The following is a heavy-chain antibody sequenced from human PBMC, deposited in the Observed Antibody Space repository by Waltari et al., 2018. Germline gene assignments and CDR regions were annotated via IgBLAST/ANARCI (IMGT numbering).Heavy chain of an antibody. CDR3: ARGGKVNNWFDP. Sequence: QVQLQQWGAGLLKSSETLSLTCALYGGSFSDDSWSWIRQPPGKGLEWIGEITHSGMTNYNPSLKSRVTISADRSKNQFSLKLSSVTAADTAVYYCARGGKVNNWFDPWGQGTLVTVSS. D-gene: IGHD2-15*01. V-gene: IGHV4-34*01. J-gene: IGHJ5*02. CDR2: ITHSGMT. CDR1: GGSFSDDS.